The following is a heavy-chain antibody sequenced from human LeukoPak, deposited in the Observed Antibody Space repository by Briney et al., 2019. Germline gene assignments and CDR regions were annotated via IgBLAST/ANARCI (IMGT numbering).Heavy chain of an antibody. CDR1: GGSFSGYY. D-gene: IGHD6-19*01. V-gene: IGHV4-34*01. CDR3: ARRGEAVADTYPGYYYFDY. Sequence: PSETLSLTCAVYGGSFSGYYWSWIRQPPGKGLEWIGEINHSGSTNYNPSLKSRVTISVDTSKNQFSLKLSSVTAADTAVYYCARRGEAVADTYPGYYYFDYWGQGTLVTVSS. J-gene: IGHJ4*02. CDR2: INHSGST.